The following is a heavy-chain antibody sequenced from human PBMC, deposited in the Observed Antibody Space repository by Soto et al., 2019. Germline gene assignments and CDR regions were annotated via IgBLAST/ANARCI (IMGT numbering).Heavy chain of an antibody. Sequence: GGSLRLSCAASGFTFSSYGMHWVRQAPGKGLEWVAVISYDGSNKYYADSVKGRFTISRDNSKNTLYLQMNSLRAEDTAVYYRAKDRHIAYGSGSYYGLYYYGMDVWGQGTTVTVSS. CDR2: ISYDGSNK. D-gene: IGHD3-10*01. J-gene: IGHJ6*02. CDR1: GFTFSSYG. CDR3: AKDRHIAYGSGSYYGLYYYGMDV. V-gene: IGHV3-30*18.